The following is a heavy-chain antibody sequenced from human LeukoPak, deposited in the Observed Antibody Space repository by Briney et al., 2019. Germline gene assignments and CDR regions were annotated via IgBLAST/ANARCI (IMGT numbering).Heavy chain of an antibody. D-gene: IGHD3-10*01. J-gene: IGHJ4*02. V-gene: IGHV3-23*01. CDR2: ISGSGGST. CDR3: DMVRGVTNIDY. CDR1: GFTFSSYS. Sequence: GGSLRLSCAASGFTFSSYSMNWVRQAPGKGLEWVSAISGSGGSTYYADSVKGRFTISRDNSKNTLYLQMNSLRAEDTAVYCCDMVRGVTNIDYWGQGTLVTVSS.